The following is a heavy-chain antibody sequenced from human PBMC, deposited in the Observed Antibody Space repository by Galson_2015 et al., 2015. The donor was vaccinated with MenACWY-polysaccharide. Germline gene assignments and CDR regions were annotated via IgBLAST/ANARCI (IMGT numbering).Heavy chain of an antibody. V-gene: IGHV3-7*01. CDR3: ARGRVTLGS. CDR1: GFSFSGYW. Sequence: SLRLSCAASGFSFSGYWMSWVRQAPGKGLEWVANIKQDGSEKNYVDSVKGRFTISRDNAKNSLDLQMNSLRAEDTAVYYCARGRVTLGSWGQGTLVTVSP. D-gene: IGHD2-21*02. CDR2: IKQDGSEK. J-gene: IGHJ4*02.